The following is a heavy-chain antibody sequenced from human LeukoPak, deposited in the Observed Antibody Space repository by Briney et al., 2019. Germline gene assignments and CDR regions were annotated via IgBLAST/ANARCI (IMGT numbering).Heavy chain of an antibody. J-gene: IGHJ4*02. CDR1: GGSISSGDYY. D-gene: IGHD3-16*02. CDR2: IYNSGST. CDR3: ASFYQTYYFDY. Sequence: SETLSLTCTVSGGSISSGDYYWSWIRQPPGKGLEWIGYIYNSGSTYYNPSLKSRFAISVDTSKNQFSLKLSSVTAADTAVYYCASFYQTYYFDYWGQGTLVTVSS. V-gene: IGHV4-30-4*01.